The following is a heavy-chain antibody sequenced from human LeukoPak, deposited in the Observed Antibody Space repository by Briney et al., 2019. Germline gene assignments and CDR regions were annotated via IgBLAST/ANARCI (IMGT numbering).Heavy chain of an antibody. Sequence: SETLSLTCTVSGASVNGYYWGWIRQPPGKGLEWIGYVYYTGGTNYNPSLESRVTISVDRSKNQLSLRLNSVTAADAGVYHCARRHLEGYNAYGLFDYWGQGTLVAVSS. CDR2: VYYTGGT. CDR1: GASVNGYY. J-gene: IGHJ4*02. D-gene: IGHD5-12*01. CDR3: ARRHLEGYNAYGLFDY. V-gene: IGHV4-59*02.